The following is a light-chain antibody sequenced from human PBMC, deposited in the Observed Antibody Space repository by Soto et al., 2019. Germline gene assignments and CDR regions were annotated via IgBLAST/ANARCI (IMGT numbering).Light chain of an antibody. CDR2: WAS. J-gene: IGKJ2*01. CDR1: QAIFRDSSGRHL. CDR3: QQFYKPPLFT. Sequence: SCWSSQAIFRDSSGRHLLAWYQQKPGQPPKLLIYWASTRESGVPDRFSGSGSGTDFTLTISSLQAEDVAVYYCQQFYKPPLFTFGQGTKLEI. V-gene: IGKV4-1*01.